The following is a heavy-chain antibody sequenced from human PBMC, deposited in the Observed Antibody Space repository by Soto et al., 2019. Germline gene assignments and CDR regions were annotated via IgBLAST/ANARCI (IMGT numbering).Heavy chain of an antibody. D-gene: IGHD3-3*01. CDR3: ADLTWSGSYLP. CDR2: IRNAARSYST. Sequence: EVQLVESGGALVQPGGSLRLSCVASGFTLSNHYMDWVRQAPGKGLVWIGLIRNAARSYSTEHAASVKGRFTISRDDSKNTLYLQMNSLRTEDTAVYYCADLTWSGSYLPWGQGTLVTVSS. J-gene: IGHJ5*02. V-gene: IGHV3-72*01. CDR1: GFTLSNHY.